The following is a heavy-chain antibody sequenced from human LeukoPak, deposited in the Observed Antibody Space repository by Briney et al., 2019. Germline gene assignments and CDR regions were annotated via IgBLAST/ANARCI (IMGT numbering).Heavy chain of an antibody. D-gene: IGHD6-19*01. V-gene: IGHV3-30*18. CDR1: GFTFSHYW. Sequence: GGSLRLSCVASGFTFSHYWMSWVRQAPGKGLEWVAVISYDGSNKYYADSVKGRFTISRDNSKNTLYLQMNSLRAEDTAVYYCAKDSDMYSSGWYGSNYWGQGTLVTVSS. CDR3: AKDSDMYSSGWYGSNY. CDR2: ISYDGSNK. J-gene: IGHJ4*02.